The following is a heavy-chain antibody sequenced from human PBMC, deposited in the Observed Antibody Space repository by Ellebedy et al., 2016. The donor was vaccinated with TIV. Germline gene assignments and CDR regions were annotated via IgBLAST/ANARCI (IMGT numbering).Heavy chain of an antibody. D-gene: IGHD6-13*01. J-gene: IGHJ5*02. CDR2: IKQDGSEK. CDR1: GFTFSGYW. V-gene: IGHV3-7*03. CDR3: ARTSGYSGNWGLDL. Sequence: PGGSLRLSCAASGFTFSGYWMSWVRQAAGKGLEWVANIKQDGSEKYYVDSVKGRFTISRDNTKNSLYLQMNSLKASDTAIYYCARTSGYSGNWGLDLWGQGTLVTVSS.